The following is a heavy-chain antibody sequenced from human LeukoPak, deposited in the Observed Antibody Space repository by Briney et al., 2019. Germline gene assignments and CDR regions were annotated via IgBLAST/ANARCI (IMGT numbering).Heavy chain of an antibody. J-gene: IGHJ3*02. CDR1: GGTFSSYI. CDR3: AKDREARSVAYDAFDI. Sequence: ASVKVSCKASGGTFSSYIITWVRQAPGQGLEWMGGISPIFGTAKYVQKFQGRVTITADESTSTAYMELSSLRSEDTAVYYCAKDREARSVAYDAFDIWGQGTKVTVSS. V-gene: IGHV1-69*01. D-gene: IGHD3-3*01. CDR2: ISPIFGTA.